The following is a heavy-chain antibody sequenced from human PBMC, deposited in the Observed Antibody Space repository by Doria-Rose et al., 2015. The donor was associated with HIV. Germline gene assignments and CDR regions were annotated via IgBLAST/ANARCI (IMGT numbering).Heavy chain of an antibody. CDR3: ARGLLRGGWNDVDYYYGMDV. D-gene: IGHD1-1*01. J-gene: IGHJ6*02. CDR2: INPSGST. Sequence: QVQLQQWGAGLVKPSETLSLTCAVFGGSFSGYYWSWIRQPPGQGLEWVGEINPSGSTNYETFLTSRVTISLDTSKNLFALKLSSVTAADTAVYYCARGLLRGGWNDVDYYYGMDVWGQGITVTVSS. V-gene: IGHV4-34*01. CDR1: GGSFSGYY.